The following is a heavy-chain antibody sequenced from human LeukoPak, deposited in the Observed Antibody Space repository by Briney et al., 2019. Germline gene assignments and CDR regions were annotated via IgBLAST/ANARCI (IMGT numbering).Heavy chain of an antibody. V-gene: IGHV3-30*02. Sequence: GGSLRLSCAASGFTFSSYGMHWVRQAPGKGLEWVAFIRYDGSNKYYADSVKGRFTISRDNSKNTLYLQMNSLRAEDTAVYYCAKGLGYYDILTGDYWGQGTLVTVSS. CDR1: GFTFSSYG. D-gene: IGHD3-9*01. CDR2: IRYDGSNK. J-gene: IGHJ4*02. CDR3: AKGLGYYDILTGDY.